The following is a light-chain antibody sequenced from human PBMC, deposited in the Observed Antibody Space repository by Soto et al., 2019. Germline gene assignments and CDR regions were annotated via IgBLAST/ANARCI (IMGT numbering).Light chain of an antibody. J-gene: IGLJ1*01. CDR1: SSDVGGYNY. V-gene: IGLV2-8*01. CDR2: EVS. Sequence: QSVLTQPPSASGSPGQSVTISCTGTSSDVGGYNYVSWYQQHPGKAPKLMIYEVSKRPSGVPDRFSGSKSGNTASLTVSGLRAEDEGDYYCSSYAGSTPYVFGTGTKVTVL. CDR3: SSYAGSTPYV.